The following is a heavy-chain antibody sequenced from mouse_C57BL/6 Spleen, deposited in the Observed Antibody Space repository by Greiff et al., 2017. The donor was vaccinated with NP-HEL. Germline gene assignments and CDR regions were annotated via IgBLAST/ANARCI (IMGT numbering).Heavy chain of an antibody. CDR1: GFTFSDYG. V-gene: IGHV5-17*01. J-gene: IGHJ4*01. D-gene: IGHD2-2*01. CDR3: ARRRVTTAYYYAMDY. Sequence: EVQLVESGGGLVKPGGSLKLSCAASGFTFSDYGMHWVRQAPEKGLEWVAYISSGSSTIYYADTVKGRFTISRDNAKNTLFLQMTSLRSEDTAMYYCARRRVTTAYYYAMDYWGQGTSVTVSS. CDR2: ISSGSSTI.